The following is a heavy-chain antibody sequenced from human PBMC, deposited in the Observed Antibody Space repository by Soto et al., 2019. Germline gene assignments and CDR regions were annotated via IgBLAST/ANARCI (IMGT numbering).Heavy chain of an antibody. CDR1: GGSISSSNW. CDR2: IYHSGST. D-gene: IGHD5-18*01. J-gene: IGHJ6*02. V-gene: IGHV4-4*02. Sequence: SETLSLTCAVSGGSISSSNWWSWVRQPPGKGLEWIGEIYHSGSTNYNPSLKSRVTISVDKSKNQFSLKLSSVTAADTAVYYCARENTAMVRGYYSMDVWGQGTTVTVSS. CDR3: ARENTAMVRGYYSMDV.